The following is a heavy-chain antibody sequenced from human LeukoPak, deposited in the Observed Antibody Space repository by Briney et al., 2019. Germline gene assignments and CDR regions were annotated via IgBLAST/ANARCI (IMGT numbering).Heavy chain of an antibody. J-gene: IGHJ6*02. CDR1: GGSISSYY. V-gene: IGHV4-59*01. CDR3: ARDSSSSPGYYYYGMDV. D-gene: IGHD6-13*01. Sequence: SETLFLTCTVSGGSISSYYWSWIRQPPGKGLEWIGYIYYSGSTNYNPSLKSRVTISVDTSKNQFSLKLSSVTAADTAVYYCARDSSSSPGYYYYGMDVWGQGTTVTVSS. CDR2: IYYSGST.